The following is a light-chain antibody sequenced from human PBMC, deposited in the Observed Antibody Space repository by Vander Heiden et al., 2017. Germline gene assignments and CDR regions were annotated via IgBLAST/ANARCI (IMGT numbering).Light chain of an antibody. CDR2: LGS. Sequence: DIVMTQSPLPLPVTPGEPASISCRSSPSLLHSNGYNYLDWYLQKPGQSPQLLIYLGSNRASGVPDRFSGSGSGTDFTLKISRVEAEDVGVYYCMQALQTPWTFGQGTKVEIK. CDR3: MQALQTPWT. J-gene: IGKJ1*01. CDR1: PSLLHSNGYNY. V-gene: IGKV2-28*01.